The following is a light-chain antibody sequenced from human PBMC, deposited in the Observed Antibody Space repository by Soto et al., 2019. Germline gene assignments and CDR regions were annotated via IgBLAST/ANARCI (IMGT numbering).Light chain of an antibody. Sequence: QSVLTQPPSASGTPGQRVTISCSGSSSNIGSNYAFWYQHLPGTAPKLLIYRNNQRPSGVPDRFSGSKSGTSASLAISGLRSEDETDYYCAAWDDSLSGVVFGGGTKVTVL. J-gene: IGLJ2*01. CDR3: AAWDDSLSGVV. CDR1: SSNIGSNY. V-gene: IGLV1-47*01. CDR2: RNN.